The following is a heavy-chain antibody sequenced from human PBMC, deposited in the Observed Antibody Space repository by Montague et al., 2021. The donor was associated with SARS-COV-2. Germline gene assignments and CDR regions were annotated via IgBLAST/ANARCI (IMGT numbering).Heavy chain of an antibody. CDR2: IDWEDDK. CDR3: ARRTYDILTGYDYGMDV. CDR1: GFSLSTSGMC. J-gene: IGHJ6*02. V-gene: IGHV2-70*11. D-gene: IGHD3-9*01. Sequence: PPLVKPTQTLTLTCTFSGFSLSTSGMCVSWIRQPPGKALEWLARIDWEDDKYYSTSLKTRLTISKDTSKNQVVLTMTNMDPVDTATYYCARRTYDILTGYDYGMDVWGQGTTVTVSS.